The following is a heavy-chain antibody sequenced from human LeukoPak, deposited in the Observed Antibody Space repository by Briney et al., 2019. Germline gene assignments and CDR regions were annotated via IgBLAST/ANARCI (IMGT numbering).Heavy chain of an antibody. D-gene: IGHD3-3*01. CDR3: ARDTDDFWSGYYTSFDY. CDR2: IYYSGST. J-gene: IGHJ4*02. V-gene: IGHV4-39*07. Sequence: SETLSLTCTVSGGSISSSSYYWGWIRQPPGKGLEWIGSIYYSGSTYYNPSLKSRVTISVDTSKNQFSLKLSSVTAADTAVYYCARDTDDFWSGYYTSFDYWGQGTLVTVSS. CDR1: GGSISSSSYY.